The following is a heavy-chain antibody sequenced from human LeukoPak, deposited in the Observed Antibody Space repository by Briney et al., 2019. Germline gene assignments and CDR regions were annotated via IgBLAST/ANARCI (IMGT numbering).Heavy chain of an antibody. D-gene: IGHD4-17*01. J-gene: IGHJ4*02. V-gene: IGHV3-64*01. CDR3: ARERRDYGDPLDY. CDR1: GFTFSSYA. Sequence: LPGESLRLSCAASGFTFSSYATHWVRQAPGKGLEYVSAISSNGGRTYYANSVKGRFTISRDHSKNTLYLQLNNLRAADTALYYCARERRDYGDPLDYWGPGILVTVSS. CDR2: ISSNGGRT.